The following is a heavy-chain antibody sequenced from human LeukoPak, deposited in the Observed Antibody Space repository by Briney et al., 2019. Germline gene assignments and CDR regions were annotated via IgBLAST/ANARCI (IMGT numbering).Heavy chain of an antibody. CDR3: ARIAVAAPGSGAFDI. CDR2: IYHSGST. D-gene: IGHD6-19*01. V-gene: IGHV4-38-2*02. CDR1: GYSISSGYY. Sequence: PSETLSLTCTVSGYSISSGYYWGWIRQPPGKGLEWIGSIYHSGSTYYNPSLKSRVTISVDTSKNQFSLKLSSVTAADTAVYYCARIAVAAPGSGAFDIWGQGTMVTVSS. J-gene: IGHJ3*02.